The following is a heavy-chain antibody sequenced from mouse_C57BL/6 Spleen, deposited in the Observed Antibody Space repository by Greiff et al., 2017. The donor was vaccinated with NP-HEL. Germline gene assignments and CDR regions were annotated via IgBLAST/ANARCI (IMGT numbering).Heavy chain of an antibody. V-gene: IGHV14-1*01. Sequence: EVQLQQSGAELVRPGASVKLSCTASGFNIKDYYMHWVKQRPEQGLEWIGRIDPEDGDTEYAPKFQGKATMTADTSSNTAYMQLSSLTSEDTAVYYCTTPTGTGYFDVWGTGTTVTVSS. J-gene: IGHJ1*03. CDR2: IDPEDGDT. CDR3: TTPTGTGYFDV. CDR1: GFNIKDYY. D-gene: IGHD4-1*02.